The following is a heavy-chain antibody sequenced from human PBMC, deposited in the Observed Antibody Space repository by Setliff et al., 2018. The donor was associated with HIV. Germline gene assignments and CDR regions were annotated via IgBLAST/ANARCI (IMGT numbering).Heavy chain of an antibody. D-gene: IGHD6-13*01. J-gene: IGHJ4*02. CDR2: IYSSGDT. CDR3: ARPRLYSNALEY. V-gene: IGHV3-66*02. CDR1: GFSVSSRY. Sequence: GGSLRLSCAASGFSVSSRYMSWVRQTPGEGLEWVSSIYSSGDTYHADSVKGRFTLSRDNSKNTVYLQMNSLRPEDTAVYYCARPRLYSNALEYWGQGTQVTVSS.